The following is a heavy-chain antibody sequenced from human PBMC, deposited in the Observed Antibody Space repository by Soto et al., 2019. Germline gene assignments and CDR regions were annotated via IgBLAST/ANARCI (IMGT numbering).Heavy chain of an antibody. V-gene: IGHV3-30-3*01. CDR3: ARGRGSGSFLIDY. CDR2: VSYDGSTE. D-gene: IGHD3-10*01. J-gene: IGHJ4*02. CDR1: GFMFSDYA. Sequence: QVQLVESGGGVVQPGRSLRLSCAASGFMFSDYAMHWVRQAPGKGPEWVSIVSYDGSTEHYADSVKGRFTISRDNSKNTVYLQMVSLRPEDTAVYSWARGRGSGSFLIDYWGRGTLVTVSS.